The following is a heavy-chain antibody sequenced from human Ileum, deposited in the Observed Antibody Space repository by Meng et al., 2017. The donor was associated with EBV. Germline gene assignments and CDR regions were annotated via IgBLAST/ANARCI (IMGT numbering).Heavy chain of an antibody. CDR1: GDSMTNNNW. Sequence: QVQLRAWGAGLVKSSGTLAITCGVSGDSMTNNNWWTWVRQPPGKGLEWIGEIYHSGSTNYNPSLQSRATISVDMSKKQFSLKLRSVTAADTAVYYCARTGVGLAFDYWGLGTLVTVSS. CDR3: ARTGVGLAFDY. D-gene: IGHD2-8*01. V-gene: IGHV4-4*02. J-gene: IGHJ4*02. CDR2: IYHSGST.